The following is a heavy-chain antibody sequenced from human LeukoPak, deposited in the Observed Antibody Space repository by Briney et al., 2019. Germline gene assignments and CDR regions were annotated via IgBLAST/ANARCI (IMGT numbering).Heavy chain of an antibody. D-gene: IGHD3-3*01. CDR3: ASGFLEWLFDY. J-gene: IGHJ4*02. CDR1: GFTFSSYG. Sequence: PGGSLRLSCAASGFTFSSYGMHWVRQAPGKGLEWVAVISYDGSNKYYADSVKGRFTISRDNAKNSLYLQMNSLRAEDTAVYYCASGFLEWLFDYWGQGTLVTVSS. V-gene: IGHV3-30*03. CDR2: ISYDGSNK.